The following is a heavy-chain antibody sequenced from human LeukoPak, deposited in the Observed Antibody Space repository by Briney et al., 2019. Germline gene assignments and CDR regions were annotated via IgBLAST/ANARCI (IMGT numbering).Heavy chain of an antibody. CDR3: ATGVITAYRDFDC. D-gene: IGHD3-22*01. CDR2: ISGSGGST. CDR1: GFTFTSYA. V-gene: IGHV3-23*01. Sequence: GGSLRLSCAASGFTFTSYAMSWVRQAPGKGLEWVSVISGSGGSTYYADSVKGRFTISRDNSKNTLYLQMNSLRAEDTAVYYCATGVITAYRDFDCWGQGTLVSVSS. J-gene: IGHJ4*02.